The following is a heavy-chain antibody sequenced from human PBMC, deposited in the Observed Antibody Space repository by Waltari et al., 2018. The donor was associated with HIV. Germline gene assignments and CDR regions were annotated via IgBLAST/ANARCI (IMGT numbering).Heavy chain of an antibody. CDR1: GGSISSGSYY. V-gene: IGHV4-61*02. D-gene: IGHD2-21*01. J-gene: IGHJ4*02. CDR3: ARDNLGLFDY. Sequence: QVQLQESGPGLVKPSQTLSLTCTVSGGSISSGSYYWSWIRQPAGKGLEWIGRIYTSGSTNYNPSLKSRVTISVDTSKNQFSLKLSSVTAADTAVYYCARDNLGLFDYWGQGTLVTVSS. CDR2: IYTSGST.